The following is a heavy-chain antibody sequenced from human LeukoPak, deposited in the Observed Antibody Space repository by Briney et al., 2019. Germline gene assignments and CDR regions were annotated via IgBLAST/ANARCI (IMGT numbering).Heavy chain of an antibody. D-gene: IGHD3-10*01. J-gene: IGHJ4*02. CDR3: VRSPTSGTYYNRPYYFDC. Sequence: GASVKVSCEASGYTFTAYLLHWVRQAPGQGLEWMGWINPNRGETDYAQNFQGRVTMTRDTSINTAYMDLNRLRPDDAAVYYCVRSPTSGTYYNRPYYFDCWGQGTLVTVSS. V-gene: IGHV1-2*02. CDR1: GYTFTAYL. CDR2: INPNRGET.